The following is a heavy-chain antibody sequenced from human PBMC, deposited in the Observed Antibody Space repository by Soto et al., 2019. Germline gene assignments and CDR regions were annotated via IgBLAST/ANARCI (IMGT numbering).Heavy chain of an antibody. CDR2: IYYSGST. CDR1: GGSISSGDYY. Sequence: QVQLQESGPGLVKPSQTLSLTCTVFGGSISSGDYYWSWIRQPPGKGLEWIGYIYYSGSTYYNPSLKSRVTISVDTSKNQFSLKLSSVTAADTAVYYCASQLGYCSGGSCSHFDYWGQGTLVTVSS. J-gene: IGHJ4*02. V-gene: IGHV4-30-4*01. D-gene: IGHD2-15*01. CDR3: ASQLGYCSGGSCSHFDY.